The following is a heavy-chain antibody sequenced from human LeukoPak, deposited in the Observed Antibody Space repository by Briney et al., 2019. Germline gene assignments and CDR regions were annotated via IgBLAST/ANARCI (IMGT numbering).Heavy chain of an antibody. CDR3: AKKMKYCSSTSCYASFDY. Sequence: GGSLRLSCAASGFTVSSNYMTWVRQAPGKGLEWVSAISGSGGSTYYADSVKGRFTISRDNSKNTLYLQMNSLRAEDTAVYYCAKKMKYCSSTSCYASFDYWGQGTLVTVSS. CDR2: ISGSGGST. J-gene: IGHJ4*02. V-gene: IGHV3-23*01. CDR1: GFTVSSNY. D-gene: IGHD2-2*01.